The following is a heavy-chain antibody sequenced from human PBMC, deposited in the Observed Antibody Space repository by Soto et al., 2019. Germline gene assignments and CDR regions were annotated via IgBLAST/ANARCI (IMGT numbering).Heavy chain of an antibody. CDR1: GGTFSSYA. CDR2: IIPIFGTA. CDR3: AVVGPTVTTAPDAFDL. D-gene: IGHD4-17*01. V-gene: IGHV1-69*05. J-gene: IGHJ3*01. Sequence: QVQLVQSGAEVKKPGSSVKVSCKASGGTFSSYAISWVRQAPGQGLEWMGGIIPIFGTANYAQKFQGRVTITXXEXTXXAYMELSSLRSEDTAVYYCAVVGPTVTTAPDAFDLWGQGTMVTVSS.